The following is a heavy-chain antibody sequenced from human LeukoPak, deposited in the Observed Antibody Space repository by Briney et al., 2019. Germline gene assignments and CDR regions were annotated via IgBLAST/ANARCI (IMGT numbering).Heavy chain of an antibody. CDR2: GANT. CDR3: ARSSSSGWGFRFDP. Sequence: SETLSLTCTVSGGSISSGYYYWGWIRQPPGKGLEWIGSGANTYYNPSLKSRVNISVDTSKNQFSLKLSSVTAADTAVYYCARSSSSGWGFRFDPWGQGTLVTVSS. J-gene: IGHJ5*02. V-gene: IGHV4-39*07. CDR1: GGSISSGYYY. D-gene: IGHD6-19*01.